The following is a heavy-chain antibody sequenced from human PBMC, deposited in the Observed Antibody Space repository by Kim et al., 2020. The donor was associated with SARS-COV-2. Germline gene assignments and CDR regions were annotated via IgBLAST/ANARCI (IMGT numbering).Heavy chain of an antibody. CDR1: GYTLTELS. V-gene: IGHV1-24*01. J-gene: IGHJ5*02. CDR2: FDPEDGET. Sequence: ASVKVSCKVSGYTLTELSMHWVRQAPGKGLEWMGGFDPEDGETIYAQKFQGRVTMTEDTSTDTAYMELSSLRSEDTAVYYCATAPPFYDSSVRYNWFDPWGQGTLVTVSS. CDR3: ATAPPFYDSSVRYNWFDP. D-gene: IGHD3-22*01.